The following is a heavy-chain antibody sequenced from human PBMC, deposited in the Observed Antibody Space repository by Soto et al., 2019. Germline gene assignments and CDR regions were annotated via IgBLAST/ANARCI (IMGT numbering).Heavy chain of an antibody. Sequence: QVQLVQSGAEVKQPGSSVKVSCKASGGVFSNYALTWVRQAPGQGPEWVGGLVPVFGTPNYAPKFQGRVTVTAYESTRTGYFELSTLTSADMAINYCARGFHYLSTCYYFDPMGQGTLVIVSS. CDR3: ARGFHYLSTCYYFDP. D-gene: IGHD2-21*02. V-gene: IGHV1-69*01. CDR1: GGVFSNYA. J-gene: IGHJ5*02. CDR2: LVPVFGTP.